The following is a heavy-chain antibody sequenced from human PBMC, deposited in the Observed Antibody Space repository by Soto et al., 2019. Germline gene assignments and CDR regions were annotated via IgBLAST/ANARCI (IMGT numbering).Heavy chain of an antibody. CDR1: GVSISRGNYS. D-gene: IGHD3-22*01. Sequence: SETLSLTCAVSGVSISRGNYSWSWIRQPPGKGLEWIGFVYHTGSTYYNTSPKSRASVSVDRSMNHVYLSLRSVIVADTAVYFCTSGGLIYDHGGYSRPNWFDRWGQGTLVTVSS. CDR3: TSGGLIYDHGGYSRPNWFDR. V-gene: IGHV4-30-2*01. J-gene: IGHJ5*02. CDR2: VYHTGST.